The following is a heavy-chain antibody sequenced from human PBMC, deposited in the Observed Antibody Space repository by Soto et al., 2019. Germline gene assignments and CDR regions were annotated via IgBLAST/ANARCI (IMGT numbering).Heavy chain of an antibody. CDR1: GGTFSSYS. D-gene: IGHD3-10*01. CDR3: ARGHNYYGLGISYYFYNGMDV. Sequence: QVQLVQSGAEVKKPGSSVKVSCKASGGTFSSYSVNWVRQAPGQGLEWMGRIIPIVDITNYAQKFQGRVTITADKSTSTAYMELSSLRSEDTAVYYCARGHNYYGLGISYYFYNGMDVWGQGTTVTVSS. V-gene: IGHV1-69*02. J-gene: IGHJ6*02. CDR2: IIPIVDIT.